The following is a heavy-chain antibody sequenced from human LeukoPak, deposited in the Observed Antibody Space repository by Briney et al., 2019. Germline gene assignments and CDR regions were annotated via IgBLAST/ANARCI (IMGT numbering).Heavy chain of an antibody. J-gene: IGHJ4*02. CDR1: GGSTSSYY. CDR2: IYYSGST. D-gene: IGHD1-26*01. CDR3: ARALGATVMFDY. Sequence: SETLSLTCTVSGGSTSSYYWSWIRQPPGKGLEWIGYIYYSGSTNYNPSLKSRVTISVDTSKNQFSLKLSSVTAADTAVYYCARALGATVMFDYWGQGTLVTVSS. V-gene: IGHV4-59*01.